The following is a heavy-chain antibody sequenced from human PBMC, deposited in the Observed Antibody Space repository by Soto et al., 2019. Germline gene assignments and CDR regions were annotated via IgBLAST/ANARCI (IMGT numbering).Heavy chain of an antibody. CDR2: ISYDGSNK. Sequence: GGSLRLSCAASGFTFSSYGMHWVRQAPGKGLEWVAVISYDGSNKYYADSVKGRFTISRDNSKNTLYLQMNSLRAKDTAVYYCAKDRVAQFSGSYFDYWGQGTLVTVSS. CDR1: GFTFSSYG. CDR3: AKDRVAQFSGSYFDY. D-gene: IGHD1-26*01. J-gene: IGHJ4*02. V-gene: IGHV3-30*18.